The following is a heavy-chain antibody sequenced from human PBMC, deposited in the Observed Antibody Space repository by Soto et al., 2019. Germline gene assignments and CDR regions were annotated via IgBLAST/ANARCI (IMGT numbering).Heavy chain of an antibody. CDR2: INAGNGNT. CDR1: GYTFSNYA. D-gene: IGHD1-26*01. CDR3: ARGSPPTFDY. V-gene: IGHV1-3*01. J-gene: IGHJ4*02. Sequence: ASVKVSCKDSGYTFSNYAIHWVRQAPGQRLEWMGWINAGNGNTKSSQKFQGRVTITRDTSASTAYMELSSLRSEDTAVYYCARGSPPTFDYWGQGTLVTVSS.